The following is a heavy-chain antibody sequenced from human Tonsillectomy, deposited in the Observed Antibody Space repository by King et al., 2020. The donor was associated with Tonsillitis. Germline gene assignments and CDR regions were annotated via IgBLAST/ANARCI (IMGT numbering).Heavy chain of an antibody. V-gene: IGHV3-21*01. CDR1: GFTFSSYS. D-gene: IGHD3-22*01. J-gene: IGHJ3*02. CDR2: ISSSSSYI. Sequence: DVQLVESGGGLVKPGGSLRLSCAASGFTFSSYSMNWVRQAPGKGLEWVSSISSSSSYIYYADSVKGRFTISRDNAKNSLYLQMNSLRAEDTAVYYCQTGHYYDSSGYYRAFDIWGQGTMVTVSS. CDR3: QTGHYYDSSGYYRAFDI.